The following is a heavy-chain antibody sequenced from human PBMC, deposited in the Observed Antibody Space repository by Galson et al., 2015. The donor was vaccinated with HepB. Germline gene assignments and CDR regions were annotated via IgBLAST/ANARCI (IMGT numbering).Heavy chain of an antibody. CDR3: AKDLTQTGRGYSYGYFDAFDI. CDR1: GFTFSSYG. V-gene: IGHV3-30*18. Sequence: SLRLSCAASGFTFSSYGMHWVRQAPGKGLEWVAVISYDGSNKYYADSVKGRFTISRDNSKNTLYLQMNSLRAEDTAVYYCAKDLTQTGRGYSYGYFDAFDIWGQGTMVTVSS. D-gene: IGHD5-18*01. J-gene: IGHJ3*02. CDR2: ISYDGSNK.